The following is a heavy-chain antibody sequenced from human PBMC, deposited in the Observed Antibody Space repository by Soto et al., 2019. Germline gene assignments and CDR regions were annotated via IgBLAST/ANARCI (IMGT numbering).Heavy chain of an antibody. CDR1: GFTFSSYA. V-gene: IGHV3-30-3*01. CDR3: ARDPGRVSGYDSFEY. Sequence: QVQLVESGGGVVQPGMSLRLSCAASGFTFSSYAMHWVRQAPGKGLELVAVISYDGSNKYYADSVKGRFTISRGTSKIPVFLQMNSLRAEDTAVYYCARDPGRVSGYDSFEYWGQGSLVTVSS. D-gene: IGHD5-12*01. CDR2: ISYDGSNK. J-gene: IGHJ4*02.